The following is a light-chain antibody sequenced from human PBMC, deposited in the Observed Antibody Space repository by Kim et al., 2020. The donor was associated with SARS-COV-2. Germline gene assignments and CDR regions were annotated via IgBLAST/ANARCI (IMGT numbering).Light chain of an antibody. J-gene: IGLJ1*01. CDR2: DVS. Sequence: QSITISCTGTSSDVGGYNYVSWYQQHPGKAPKLMIFDVSNRPSGISNRFSGSKSGNTASLTISGLQAEDEADYYCSSYTSSTTPYVFGTGTKVTVL. CDR1: SSDVGGYNY. CDR3: SSYTSSTTPYV. V-gene: IGLV2-14*03.